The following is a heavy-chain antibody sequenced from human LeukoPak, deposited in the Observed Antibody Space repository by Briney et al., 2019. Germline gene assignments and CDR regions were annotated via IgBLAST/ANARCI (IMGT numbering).Heavy chain of an antibody. J-gene: IGHJ2*01. CDR2: IYFSGSA. CDR1: GGSISSGGYY. D-gene: IGHD3-22*01. Sequence: PSQTLSLTCTVSGGSISSGGYYWSWIRQHPGKGLECIGSIYFSGSAYYNPSLRSRVTISLDTSKKQLSLKLNSVTAADTAVYYCARDPYYYDSSGRTYWYFDLWGRGTLVTVSS. CDR3: ARDPYYYDSSGRTYWYFDL. V-gene: IGHV4-30-4*08.